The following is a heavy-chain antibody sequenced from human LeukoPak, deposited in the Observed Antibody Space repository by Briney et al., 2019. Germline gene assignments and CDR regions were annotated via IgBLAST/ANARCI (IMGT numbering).Heavy chain of an antibody. CDR1: GGTFSSYA. CDR3: ARCKCSSTSCYGGGYYYGMDV. J-gene: IGHJ6*04. CDR2: IIPIFGTA. Sequence: SVKVSCKASGGTFSSYAISWVRQAPGQGLEWMGGIIPIFGTANYAQKLQGRVTITADESTSTAYMELSSLGSEDTAVYYCARCKCSSTSCYGGGYYYGMDVWGKGTTVTVSS. V-gene: IGHV1-69*01. D-gene: IGHD2-2*01.